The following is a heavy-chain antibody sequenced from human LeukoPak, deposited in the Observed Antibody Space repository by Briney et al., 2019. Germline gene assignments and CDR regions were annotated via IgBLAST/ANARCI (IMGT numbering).Heavy chain of an antibody. CDR1: GGSISSGGYS. CDR3: AGGDILTGYLV. D-gene: IGHD3-9*01. V-gene: IGHV4-30-2*01. Sequence: PSQTLSLTCAVSGGSISSGGYSWSWIRQPPGKGPEWIGYIYHSGSTYYNPSLKSRVTISVDRSKNQFSLKLSSVTAADTAVYYCAGGDILTGYLVWGQGTLVTVSS. J-gene: IGHJ4*02. CDR2: IYHSGST.